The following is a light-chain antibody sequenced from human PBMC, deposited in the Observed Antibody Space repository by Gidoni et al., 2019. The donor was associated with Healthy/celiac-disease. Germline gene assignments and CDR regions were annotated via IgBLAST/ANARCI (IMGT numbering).Light chain of an antibody. V-gene: IGLV2-14*01. CDR3: SSYTSSSTPYV. J-gene: IGLJ1*01. Sequence: QSALTQPASVPGSPGQSIPISCTGTSSDVGGYNYVSWYQQHPGKAPKLMIYEVSNRPSGVSNRFSGSKSGNTASLTISGLQAEDEADYYCSSYTSSSTPYVFGTGTKVTVL. CDR1: SSDVGGYNY. CDR2: EVS.